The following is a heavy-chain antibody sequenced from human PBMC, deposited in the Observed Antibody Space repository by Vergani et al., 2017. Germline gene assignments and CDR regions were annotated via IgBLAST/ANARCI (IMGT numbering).Heavy chain of an antibody. D-gene: IGHD5-18*01. CDR1: GFTFSSYW. CDR3: ARVGWIQRWAWFDD. V-gene: IGHV3-7*03. Sequence: EVQLVESGGGLVQPGGSLRLSCAASGFTFSSYWMSWVRQAPGKGLEWVANIKQDGSEKYYVDSVKGRFTISRDNAKNSLYLQMNSLRDEDTAVYYCARVGWIQRWAWFDDWGQGTLVTVSS. J-gene: IGHJ4*02. CDR2: IKQDGSEK.